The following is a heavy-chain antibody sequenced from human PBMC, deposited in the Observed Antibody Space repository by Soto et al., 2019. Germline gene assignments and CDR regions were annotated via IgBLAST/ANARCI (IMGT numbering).Heavy chain of an antibody. D-gene: IGHD3-3*01. J-gene: IGHJ6*02. CDR3: ARGDFMCYYYGMDV. CDR1: GYTFTGYH. CDR2: INPNSGGT. Sequence: SVKVSCKASGYTFTGYHMHWGRQSPGQGLEWMGWINPNSGGTNYAQKCQVWVTLTRERSISTAYMELSRLRSDDTAVYYCARGDFMCYYYGMDVWGQGTTVTASS. V-gene: IGHV1-2*04.